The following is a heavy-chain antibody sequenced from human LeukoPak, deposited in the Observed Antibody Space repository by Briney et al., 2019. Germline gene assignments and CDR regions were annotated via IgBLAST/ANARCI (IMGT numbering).Heavy chain of an antibody. J-gene: IGHJ4*02. D-gene: IGHD1-26*01. Sequence: GGSLRLSCAASGLXFSSYGIHWVRQAPGKGLEWMAVIWYDGSNKYYADSVKGRFTISRDNSKNTLYLQMNSLRAEDTAVYYCARDRGSYWDGGNDYWGQGTLVTVSS. V-gene: IGHV3-33*01. CDR1: GLXFSSYG. CDR3: ARDRGSYWDGGNDY. CDR2: IWYDGSNK.